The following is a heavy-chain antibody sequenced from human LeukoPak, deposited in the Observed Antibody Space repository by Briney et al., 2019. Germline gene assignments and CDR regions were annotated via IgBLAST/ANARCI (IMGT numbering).Heavy chain of an antibody. D-gene: IGHD1-26*01. J-gene: IGHJ4*02. Sequence: SLRLSCAASRFTSSSYGMHCVSQVQENGLEWVAVISYDGSNKYYADSVKGRFTISRDNSKNTLYLQMNSLRAEDTAVYYCAKDRIAVGATTVVDYWGQGTLVTVSS. V-gene: IGHV3-30*18. CDR2: ISYDGSNK. CDR1: RFTSSSYG. CDR3: AKDRIAVGATTVVDY.